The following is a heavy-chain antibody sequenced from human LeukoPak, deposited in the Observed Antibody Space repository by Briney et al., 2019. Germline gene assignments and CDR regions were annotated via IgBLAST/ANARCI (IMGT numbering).Heavy chain of an antibody. J-gene: IGHJ4*02. Sequence: GGSLRLSCAASGFTFSDHYMDWVRQAPGKGLEWVGRARDKGHSYTTEYAAAVKGRFTASRDNSRNSMWLQMNRLSTEDTAVYYCVRVQSAGRGDHPLDYWGKGALVTVSA. D-gene: IGHD3-10*01. CDR2: ARDKGHSYTT. CDR1: GFTFSDHY. CDR3: VRVQSAGRGDHPLDY. V-gene: IGHV3-72*01.